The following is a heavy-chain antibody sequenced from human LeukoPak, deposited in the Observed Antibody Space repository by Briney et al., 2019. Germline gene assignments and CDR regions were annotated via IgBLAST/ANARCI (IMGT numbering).Heavy chain of an antibody. CDR3: AREDGAYNYHYKYFDY. CDR1: GYRFASHG. D-gene: IGHD5-18*01. CDR2: ISAYNGNT. V-gene: IGHV1-18*01. Sequence: ASVKVSCKASGYRFASHGITWVRQAPGQGLEWMGWISAYNGNTNYAQKLQGRVTLTTDTSTSTAYMELRSLRSDDTAVYYCAREDGAYNYHYKYFDYWGQGTLVTVSS. J-gene: IGHJ4*02.